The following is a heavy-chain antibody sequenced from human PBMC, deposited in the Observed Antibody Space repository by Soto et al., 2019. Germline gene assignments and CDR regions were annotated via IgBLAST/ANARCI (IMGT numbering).Heavy chain of an antibody. D-gene: IGHD2-21*02. V-gene: IGHV1-69*13. J-gene: IGHJ5*02. CDR3: APLGVTAMSTALDWFDP. CDR1: GGTFSSYA. Sequence: ASVKVSCKASGGTFSSYAISWVRQAPGQGLEWMGGIIPIFGTANYAQKFQGRVTITADESTSTAYMELSSLRSEDTAVYYCAPLGVTAMSTALDWFDPWGQGTLVTVSS. CDR2: IIPIFGTA.